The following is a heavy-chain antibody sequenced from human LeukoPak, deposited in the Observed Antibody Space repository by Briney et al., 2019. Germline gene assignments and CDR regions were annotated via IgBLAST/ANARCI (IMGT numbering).Heavy chain of an antibody. CDR3: ARGRYYYGSGSYYPTRNWFDP. Sequence: SETLSLTCAAYGGSFSGYYWSWIRQPPGKGLEWIGEINHSGSTNYNPSLKSRVTISVDTSKNQFSLKLSSVTAADTAVYYCARGRYYYGSGSYYPTRNWFDPWGQGTLVTVSS. D-gene: IGHD3-10*01. CDR1: GGSFSGYY. CDR2: INHSGST. J-gene: IGHJ5*02. V-gene: IGHV4-34*01.